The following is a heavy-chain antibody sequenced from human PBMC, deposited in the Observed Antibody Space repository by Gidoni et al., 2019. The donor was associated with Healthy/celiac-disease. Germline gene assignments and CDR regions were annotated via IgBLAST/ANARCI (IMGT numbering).Heavy chain of an antibody. CDR2: IDSGGST. Sequence: EVQLVESGGGLVQPGGSLRLSCAASGFTVSSNYMSWVRQAPGKGLEWFSVIDSGGSTYYADSVKGRFTISRDNSKNTLYLQMNSLRAEDTAVYYCARDLTMMGPSDIWGQGTMVTVSS. D-gene: IGHD3-22*01. CDR3: ARDLTMMGPSDI. V-gene: IGHV3-66*01. CDR1: GFTVSSNY. J-gene: IGHJ3*02.